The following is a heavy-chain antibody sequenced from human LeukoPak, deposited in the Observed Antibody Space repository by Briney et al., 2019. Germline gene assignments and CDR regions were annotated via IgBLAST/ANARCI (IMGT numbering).Heavy chain of an antibody. CDR2: IYYSGST. J-gene: IGHJ4*02. D-gene: IGHD1-26*01. CDR1: GGSISSSSYY. CDR3: ARQGQVGATPFRQ. V-gene: IGHV4-39*01. Sequence: SETLSLTCTVSGGSISSSSYYWGWIRQPPGKGLEWIGSIYYSGSTYYNPPLKSRVTISVDTSKNQFSLKLSSVTAADTAVYYCARQGQVGATPFRQWGQGTLVTVSS.